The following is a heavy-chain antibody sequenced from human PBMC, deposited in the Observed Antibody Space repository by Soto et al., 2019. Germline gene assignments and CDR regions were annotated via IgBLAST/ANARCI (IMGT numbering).Heavy chain of an antibody. CDR3: ARVPSPPYYDFSSGPATNGMDV. J-gene: IGHJ6*02. CDR1: GFIFSNYA. V-gene: IGHV3-30-3*01. CDR2: ISYVGTNE. Sequence: EQLVESGGGVVHPGRSLRLSCAASGFIFSNYAMHWVRQAPGKGLEWVALISYVGTNEYYADSVKGRFTISRDDSKNTLYLQMNSLRAEDTAVYYCARVPSPPYYDFSSGPATNGMDVWGQGTTVTVSS. D-gene: IGHD3-3*01.